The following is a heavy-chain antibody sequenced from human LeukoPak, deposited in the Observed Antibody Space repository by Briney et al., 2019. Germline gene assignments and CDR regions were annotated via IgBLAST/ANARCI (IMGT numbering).Heavy chain of an antibody. Sequence: GGSLRLSCAASGFTFSSYAMSWVRQAPGKGLEWVSAISGSGGSTYYADSVKGRFTISRDNSKNTLYLQMNSLRAEDTAVYYCATYCTNGVCYYYFDYWGQGTLVAVSS. CDR3: ATYCTNGVCYYYFDY. J-gene: IGHJ4*02. V-gene: IGHV3-23*01. CDR1: GFTFSSYA. D-gene: IGHD2-8*01. CDR2: ISGSGGST.